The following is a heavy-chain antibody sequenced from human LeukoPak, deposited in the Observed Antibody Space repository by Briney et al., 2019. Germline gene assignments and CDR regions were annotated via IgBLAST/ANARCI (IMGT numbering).Heavy chain of an antibody. CDR2: IKYDGTTK. D-gene: IGHD1-1*01. CDR1: GFIFNNYW. Sequence: GGSLRLSCAASGFIFNNYWMDWVRQTPGKGPEWVANIKYDGTTKYYVDSVKGRFTISRDSDKKLLYLQMNNLRAEDTAVYFCSRQLEEWGQGTLVTVSS. J-gene: IGHJ4*02. CDR3: SRQLEE. V-gene: IGHV3-7*03.